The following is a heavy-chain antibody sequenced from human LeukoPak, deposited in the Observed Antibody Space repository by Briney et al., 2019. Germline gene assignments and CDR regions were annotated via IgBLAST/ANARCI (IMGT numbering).Heavy chain of an antibody. CDR2: IKQDGSEK. V-gene: IGHV3-7*01. D-gene: IGHD6-19*01. J-gene: IGHJ4*02. Sequence: SGGSLRLSCAASGFTFSSYWMSWVRQAPGKGLEWVANIKQDGSEKYYVYSVKGRFTISRDNAKNSLYLQMNSLRAEDRSVYSCARLTTGYSSGWFDYWGQGTLVTVSS. CDR3: ARLTTGYSSGWFDY. CDR1: GFTFSSYW.